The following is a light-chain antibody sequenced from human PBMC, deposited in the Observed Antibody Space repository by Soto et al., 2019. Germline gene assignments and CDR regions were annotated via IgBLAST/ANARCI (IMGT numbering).Light chain of an antibody. J-gene: IGKJ3*01. CDR3: QQRSNWPPFFT. CDR1: QSVSSY. V-gene: IGKV3-11*01. CDR2: DAS. Sequence: EIVLTQSPATLSLSPGERATLSCRASQSVSSYLAWYQQKPGQAPRLLIYDASNRATGIPARFSGSGSGTDFTLTISGLEPEDFAVYYCQQRSNWPPFFTFGPGTKVDIK.